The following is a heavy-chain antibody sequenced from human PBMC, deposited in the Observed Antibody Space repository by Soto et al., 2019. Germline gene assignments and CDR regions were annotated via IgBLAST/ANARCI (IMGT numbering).Heavy chain of an antibody. V-gene: IGHV3-33*01. Sequence: GGSLRLSCAASGFTFSSYGMHWVRQAPGKGLEWVALIWYDGSNKIYADSVKGRFTISRDNSKNTLYLEMSSLRVEDTAEYYCASGSSGPPREYYYYGMDVWGQGTTVTVSS. CDR1: GFTFSSYG. CDR2: IWYDGSNK. CDR3: ASGSSGPPREYYYYGMDV. D-gene: IGHD3-22*01. J-gene: IGHJ6*02.